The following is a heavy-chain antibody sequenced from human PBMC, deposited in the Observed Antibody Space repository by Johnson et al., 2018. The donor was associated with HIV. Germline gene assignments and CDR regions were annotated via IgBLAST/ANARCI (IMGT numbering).Heavy chain of an antibody. V-gene: IGHV3-20*04. D-gene: IGHD3-9*01. CDR1: GFTFDDYD. CDR2: INWNGDNT. CDR3: AKDIRLVSAYYDILSGTSFDAFDI. J-gene: IGHJ3*02. Sequence: VQLVESGGELVQPGGSLRLSCAASGFTFDDYDMNWVRQAPGKGLEWVSGINWNGDNTGYGDSVKGRFTIFIVHAKNFLYLQMNSLRVEDTAVYYCAKDIRLVSAYYDILSGTSFDAFDIWGQGTMVTVSS.